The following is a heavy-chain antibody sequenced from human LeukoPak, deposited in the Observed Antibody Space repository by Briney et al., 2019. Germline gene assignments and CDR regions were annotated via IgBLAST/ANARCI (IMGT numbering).Heavy chain of an antibody. J-gene: IGHJ4*02. CDR2: IRYDGSNK. Sequence: GGSLRLSCAASGFTFSSYGMHWVRRAPGKGLEWVAVIRYDGSNKYYADSVKGRFTISRDNSKNTLYLQMNSLRAEDTAVYYCAKLGPTMVREGEGFDYWGQGTLVTVSS. D-gene: IGHD3-10*01. V-gene: IGHV3-30*02. CDR3: AKLGPTMVREGEGFDY. CDR1: GFTFSSYG.